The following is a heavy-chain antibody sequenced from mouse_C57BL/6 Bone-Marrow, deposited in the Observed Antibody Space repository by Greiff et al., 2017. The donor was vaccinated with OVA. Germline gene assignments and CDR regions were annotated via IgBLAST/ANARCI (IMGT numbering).Heavy chain of an antibody. CDR2: IWTGGGT. V-gene: IGHV2-9-1*01. CDR3: ARRAGYYDYYAMDY. J-gene: IGHJ4*01. CDR1: GFSLTSYA. D-gene: IGHD2-3*01. Sequence: VQLMESGPGLVAPSQSLSITCTASGFSLTSYAISWVRQPPGKGLEWLGVIWTGGGTNYNSARKSRLSISKDNSKSQVFLKMNSLQTDDTARYYCARRAGYYDYYAMDYWGQGTSVTVSS.